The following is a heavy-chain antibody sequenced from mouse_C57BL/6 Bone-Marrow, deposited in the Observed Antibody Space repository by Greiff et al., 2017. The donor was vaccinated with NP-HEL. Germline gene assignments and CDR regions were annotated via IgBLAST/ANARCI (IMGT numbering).Heavy chain of an antibody. CDR3: AREKAYDGYLAY. CDR2: ISDGGSYT. D-gene: IGHD2-3*01. Sequence: EVMLVESGGGLVKPGGSLKLSCAASGFTFSSYAMSWVRQTPEKRLEWVATISDGGSYTYSPDNVKGRFTISRDNAKNNLYLQMSHLKSEDTAMYYCAREKAYDGYLAYWGQGTLVTVSA. CDR1: GFTFSSYA. J-gene: IGHJ3*01. V-gene: IGHV5-4*01.